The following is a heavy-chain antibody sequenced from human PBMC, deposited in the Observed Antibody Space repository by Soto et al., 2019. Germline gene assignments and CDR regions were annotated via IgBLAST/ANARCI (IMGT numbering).Heavy chain of an antibody. CDR1: GFTFSSYA. Sequence: GGSLRLSCAASGFTFSSYAMHWVRQAPGKGLEWVAVISYDGSNKYYADSVKGRFTISRDNSKNTLYLQMNSLRAEDTAVYYCARDTTMTTVTTSYFQHWGQGTLVTVSS. D-gene: IGHD4-4*01. CDR3: ARDTTMTTVTTSYFQH. CDR2: ISYDGSNK. V-gene: IGHV3-30-3*01. J-gene: IGHJ1*01.